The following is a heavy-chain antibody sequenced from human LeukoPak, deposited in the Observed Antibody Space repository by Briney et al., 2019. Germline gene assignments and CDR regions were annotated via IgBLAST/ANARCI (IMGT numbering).Heavy chain of an antibody. CDR2: ISASGDAT. J-gene: IGHJ4*02. Sequence: QPGGSLRLSCAASGFTFSARSMTWVRQAPGKGLEWVSGISASGDATFYADSVKGRFTISRDNSKNTVDLQMNSLRAEDTAVYYCTKWSGYGDSWGQGTLVTVSS. CDR3: TKWSGYGDS. CDR1: GFTFSARS. V-gene: IGHV3-23*01. D-gene: IGHD5-12*01.